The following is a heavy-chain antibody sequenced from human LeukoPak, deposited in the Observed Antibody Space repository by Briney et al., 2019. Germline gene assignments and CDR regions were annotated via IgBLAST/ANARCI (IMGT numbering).Heavy chain of an antibody. CDR2: IKQDGSEK. Sequence: PGGSLRLSCAASGFTFSSYWMSWVRQAPGKGLEWVANIKQDGSEKYYVDSVKGRFTISRDNAKNSLYLQMNSLRAEDTAVYYCARGLWFGELLGDYWGQGTLVTVSS. V-gene: IGHV3-7*01. CDR3: ARGLWFGELLGDY. CDR1: GFTFSSYW. J-gene: IGHJ4*02. D-gene: IGHD3-10*01.